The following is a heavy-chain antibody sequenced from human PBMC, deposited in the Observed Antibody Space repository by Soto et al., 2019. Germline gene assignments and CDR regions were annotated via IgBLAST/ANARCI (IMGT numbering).Heavy chain of an antibody. D-gene: IGHD3-10*01. CDR3: ARGLVPLWFGELSPPAEYFQH. V-gene: IGHV1-2*02. J-gene: IGHJ1*01. CDR1: GYTFTGYY. CDR2: INPNSGGT. Sequence: ASVKVSCKASGYTFTGYYMHWVRQAPGQGLEWMGWINPNSGGTNYAQKFQGRVTMTRDTSISTAYMELSRLRSDDTAVYYCARGLVPLWFGELSPPAEYFQHWGQGTLVTVSS.